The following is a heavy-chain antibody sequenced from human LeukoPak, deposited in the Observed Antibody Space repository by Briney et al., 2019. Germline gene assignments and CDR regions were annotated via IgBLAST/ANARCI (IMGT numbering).Heavy chain of an antibody. Sequence: SVKVSCKASGGTFSSYAISWVRQAPGQGLEWMGRIIPILGIANYAQKFQGRVTITADKSTSTAYMELSSLRSEDTAVYYCARTYSSGWYFDYWGQGTLVTVSS. V-gene: IGHV1-69*04. J-gene: IGHJ4*02. D-gene: IGHD6-19*01. CDR1: GGTFSSYA. CDR3: ARTYSSGWYFDY. CDR2: IIPILGIA.